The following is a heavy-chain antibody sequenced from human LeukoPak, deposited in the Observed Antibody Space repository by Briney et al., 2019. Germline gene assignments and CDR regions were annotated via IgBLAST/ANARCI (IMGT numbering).Heavy chain of an antibody. CDR2: ISAYNGNT. J-gene: IGHJ4*02. V-gene: IGHV1-18*01. CDR3: ARSSGYDNVMSY. Sequence: ASVKVSCKASGYTFTSYGISWVRQAPGQELEWMGWISAYNGNTNYAQKLQGRVTMTTDTSTSTAYMELGSLRSDDTAVYYCARSSGYDNVMSYWGQGTLVTVSS. D-gene: IGHD5-12*01. CDR1: GYTFTSYG.